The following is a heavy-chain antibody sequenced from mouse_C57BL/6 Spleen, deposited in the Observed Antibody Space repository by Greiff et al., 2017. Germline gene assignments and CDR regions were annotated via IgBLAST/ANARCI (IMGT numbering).Heavy chain of an antibody. CDR1: GFTFSDYG. V-gene: IGHV5-17*01. J-gene: IGHJ3*01. CDR3: ARGRPARAY. Sequence: EVLLVESGAGLVKPGGSLKLSCAASGFTFSDYGMHWVRQAPEKGLEWVAYISSGSSTIYYADTVKGRFTLSRDNAKNTLFLQRTSLRSRDTAMYYCARGRPARAYWGQGTLVTVSA. CDR2: ISSGSSTI.